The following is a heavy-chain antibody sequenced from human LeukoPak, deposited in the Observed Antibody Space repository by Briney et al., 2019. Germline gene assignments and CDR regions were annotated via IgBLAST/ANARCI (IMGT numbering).Heavy chain of an antibody. CDR1: GFPFSSYG. V-gene: IGHV3-30*18. CDR2: KSYEGGKK. J-gene: IGHJ4*02. Sequence: GSSLRLSCAASGFPFSSYGMHWVRQAPGRGREGGAVKSYEGGKKNYAGTVTCRFTIYRDNSENTLSLQMNSLRAEDTAVYYCVKEEVARSCDWYDYWGQGTLVTVSS. CDR3: VKEEVARSCDWYDY. D-gene: IGHD6-19*01.